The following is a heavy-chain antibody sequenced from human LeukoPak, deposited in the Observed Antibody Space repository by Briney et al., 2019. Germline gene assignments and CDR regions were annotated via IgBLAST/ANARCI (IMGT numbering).Heavy chain of an antibody. J-gene: IGHJ3*02. D-gene: IGHD6-13*01. CDR3: ARGRPIAAAATDAFDI. CDR1: GGSISSGDYY. Sequence: SETLSLTCTVSGGSISSGDYYWSWIRQPPGKGLEWIGYIYYSGSTYYNPSLKSRVTISVDRSKNQFSLKLSSVTAADTAVYYCARGRPIAAAATDAFDIWGQGTMVTVSS. V-gene: IGHV4-30-4*08. CDR2: IYYSGST.